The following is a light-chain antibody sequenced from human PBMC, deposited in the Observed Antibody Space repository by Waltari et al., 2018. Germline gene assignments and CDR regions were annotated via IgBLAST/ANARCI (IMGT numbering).Light chain of an antibody. J-gene: IGKJ4*01. CDR2: KSS. CDR3: QQYHTDFLT. Sequence: DIQMTQSPSTLSASVGDTVTMTCRASQGIENWLAWYQQKPGQAPKVIIYKSSTSESGVPSKFSGSGFGTEVTLTISSLQPDDFATYYCQQYHTDFLTFGGGTKVEIK. CDR1: QGIENW. V-gene: IGKV1-5*03.